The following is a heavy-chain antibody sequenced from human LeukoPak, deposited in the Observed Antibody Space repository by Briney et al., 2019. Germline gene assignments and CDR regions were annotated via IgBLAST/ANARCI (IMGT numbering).Heavy chain of an antibody. CDR1: GYTFTSFG. Sequence: ASVKVSCKASGYTFTSFGINWVRQAPGQGLEWMGWISAYNGNINYAQMLQGRVTMTTDTSTSTAYMELSSLRSEDTAVYYCARDLGSDAIGGLGWFDPWGQGTLVTVSS. V-gene: IGHV1-18*01. CDR2: ISAYNGNI. CDR3: ARDLGSDAIGGLGWFDP. D-gene: IGHD2-2*02. J-gene: IGHJ5*02.